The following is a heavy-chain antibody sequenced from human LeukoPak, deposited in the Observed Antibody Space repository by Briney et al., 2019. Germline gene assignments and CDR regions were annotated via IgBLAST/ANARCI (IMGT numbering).Heavy chain of an antibody. V-gene: IGHV4-31*03. CDR3: ARSYSSSWYLVY. J-gene: IGHJ4*02. D-gene: IGHD6-13*01. CDR2: IYYSGST. Sequence: SQTLSLSCTVSGGSISSGGYYWGWIRQHQGKGLEWIGYIYYSGSTYYNPSLKSRVTISVDTSKNQFSLKLSSVTAADTAVYYCARSYSSSWYLVYWGQGTLVTVSS. CDR1: GGSISSGGYY.